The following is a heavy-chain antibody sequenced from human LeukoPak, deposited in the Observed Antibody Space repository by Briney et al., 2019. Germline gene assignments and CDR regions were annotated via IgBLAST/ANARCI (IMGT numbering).Heavy chain of an antibody. D-gene: IGHD3-22*01. J-gene: IGHJ4*02. CDR2: ISYDGGEQ. CDR1: GFTFSNYG. V-gene: IGHV3-30*18. CDR3: AKDRYITMIVVGLFDY. Sequence: GRSLRLSCAASGFTFSNYGMHWVRQAPGKGLEWVAVISYDGGEQHYGDSVKGRFTISRDNSKNTLYLQMNSLRAEDTAVYYCAKDRYITMIVVGLFDYWGQGTLVTVSS.